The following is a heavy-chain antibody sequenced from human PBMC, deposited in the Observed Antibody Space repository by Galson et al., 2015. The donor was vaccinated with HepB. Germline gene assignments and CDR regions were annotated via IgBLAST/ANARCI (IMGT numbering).Heavy chain of an antibody. V-gene: IGHV3-48*01. CDR3: ARVIDDDYGISSSGTGAFDI. Sequence: SLRLSCAASGFTFSSYSMNWVRQAPGKGLEWVSYISSSSSTIYYADSVKGRFTISRDNAKNSLYLQMNSLRAEDTAVYYCARVIDDDYGISSSGTGAFDIWGQGTMVTVSS. D-gene: IGHD4-17*01. CDR1: GFTFSSYS. J-gene: IGHJ3*02. CDR2: ISSSSSTI.